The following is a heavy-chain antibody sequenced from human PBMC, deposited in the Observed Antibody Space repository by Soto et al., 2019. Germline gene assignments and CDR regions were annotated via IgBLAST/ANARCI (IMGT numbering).Heavy chain of an antibody. Sequence: ASVKVSCKASGYTFTSCDINWVRQAPGQGLEGMGWMNPNSGNTVYAQKFQGRVTMTRNTSISTADMELSTMRSEDTPVYYCARGGYYYGMDVWGQGTLVTVSS. V-gene: IGHV1-8*01. CDR2: MNPNSGNT. CDR3: ARGGYYYGMDV. J-gene: IGHJ6*02. CDR1: GYTFTSCD.